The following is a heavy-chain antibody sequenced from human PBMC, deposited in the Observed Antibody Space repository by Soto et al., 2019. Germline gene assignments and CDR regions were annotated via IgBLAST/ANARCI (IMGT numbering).Heavy chain of an antibody. CDR3: AADGPPTTTGVGPSYTMDV. CDR2: INPSGGRI. V-gene: IGHV1-46*01. D-gene: IGHD3-3*01. J-gene: IGHJ6*02. Sequence: QMQLVQSGAEVKKPGASVKVSCKASGYTFTSYQMHWVRQAPGQGLEWMGIINPSGGRITYAPRFQGRGQMARDTATNNIHLELPRPRSEDTARNYFAADGPPTTTGVGPSYTMDVWGQGTTVTVS. CDR1: GYTFTSYQ.